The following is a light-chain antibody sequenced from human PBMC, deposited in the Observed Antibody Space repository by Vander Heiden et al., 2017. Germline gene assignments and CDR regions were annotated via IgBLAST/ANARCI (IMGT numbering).Light chain of an antibody. CDR2: RNS. CDR3: ATWDDSLSGRV. J-gene: IGLJ3*02. V-gene: IGLV1-47*01. CDR1: DSNIGGNY. Sequence: SVLTQPPSASGTPGQRVTISCSGSDSNIGGNYVYWYHQLPGTAPKLLMYRNSQRPSGVPDRFSGSKSGTSASLAISGLRSEDEADYYCATWDDSLSGRVFGGGTRLTVL.